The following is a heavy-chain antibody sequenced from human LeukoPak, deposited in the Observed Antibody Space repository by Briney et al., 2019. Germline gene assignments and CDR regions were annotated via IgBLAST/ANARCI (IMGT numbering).Heavy chain of an antibody. CDR2: ISGSGGST. CDR1: GFTFSSYA. V-gene: IGHV3-23*01. J-gene: IGHJ6*02. CDR3: ALPSAGGFENYYYGMDV. D-gene: IGHD3-10*01. Sequence: GGSLRLSCAASGFTFSSYAMSWVRQAPGKRLEWVSAISGSGGSTYYADSVKGRFTISRDNSKNTLYLQMNSLRAEDTAVYYCALPSAGGFENYYYGMDVWGQGTTVTVSS.